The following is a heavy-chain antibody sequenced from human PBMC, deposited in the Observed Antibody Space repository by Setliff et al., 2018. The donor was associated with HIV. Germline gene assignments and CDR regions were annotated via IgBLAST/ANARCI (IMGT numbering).Heavy chain of an antibody. V-gene: IGHV4-34*12. CDR1: GGSFSGYY. J-gene: IGHJ4*02. CDR2: IIHSGST. CDR3: ARRSGFFLDY. D-gene: IGHD3-3*01. Sequence: SETLSLTCAVYGGSFSGYYWSWIRQPPGKGLEWIGEIIHSGSTNYNPSLKSRVTISVDTSKNQFSLKLSSVTAADTAVYYCARRSGFFLDYGGQGTLVTVS.